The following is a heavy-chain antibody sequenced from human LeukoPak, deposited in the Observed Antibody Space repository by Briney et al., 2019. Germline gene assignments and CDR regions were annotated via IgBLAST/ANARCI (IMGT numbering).Heavy chain of an antibody. J-gene: IGHJ4*02. Sequence: GASVKVSCTASGYTFTGYYMHWVRQAPGQGLEWMGWINPNSGGTNYAQKFQGWVTMTRDTSISTAYMELSRLRSDDTAVYYCARDSQDLYGSGSGFDYWGQGTLVTVSS. CDR1: GYTFTGYY. D-gene: IGHD3-10*01. CDR3: ARDSQDLYGSGSGFDY. CDR2: INPNSGGT. V-gene: IGHV1-2*04.